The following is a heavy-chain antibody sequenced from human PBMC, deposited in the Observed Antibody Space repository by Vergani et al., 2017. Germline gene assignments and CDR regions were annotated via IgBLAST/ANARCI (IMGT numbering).Heavy chain of an antibody. Sequence: QVQLQQWGAGLLKPSETLSLTCAVYGGSFSGYYWSWIRQPPGKGLEWIGEINHSGSTYYNPSLKSRVTISVDRSKNQFSLKLSSVTAADTAVYYCARIVLGGSGIINNWFDPWGQGTLVTVSS. D-gene: IGHD3-10*01. CDR2: INHSGST. CDR3: ARIVLGGSGIINNWFDP. V-gene: IGHV4-34*01. J-gene: IGHJ5*02. CDR1: GGSFSGYY.